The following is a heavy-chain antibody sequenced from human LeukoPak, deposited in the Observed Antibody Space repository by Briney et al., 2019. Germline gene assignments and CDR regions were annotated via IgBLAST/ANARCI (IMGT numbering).Heavy chain of an antibody. CDR2: IRDDGSNK. V-gene: IGHV3-30*02. CDR1: GFTFSSYG. D-gene: IGHD6-19*01. Sequence: PGGSLRLSCAASGFTFSSYGMHWVRQAPGKGLEWVAFIRDDGSNKYYADSVKGRFTISRDNSRNTLYLQMNSLRAGDTAVYYCAKGRGWYFDYWGQGTLVTVSS. J-gene: IGHJ4*02. CDR3: AKGRGWYFDY.